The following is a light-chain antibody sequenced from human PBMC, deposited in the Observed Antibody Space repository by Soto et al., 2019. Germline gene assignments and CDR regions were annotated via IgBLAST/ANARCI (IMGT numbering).Light chain of an antibody. CDR2: DVT. Sequence: QSALTQPASVSGSPGQSITISCTGTSSDIGTYNSVSWYQRHAGKVPKLMIYDVTNRPSGVSDRFSGSKSGNTASLTISGLQAEDEADYYCTSYTTSSTLVFGGGTKVTVL. J-gene: IGLJ2*01. V-gene: IGLV2-14*01. CDR3: TSYTTSSTLV. CDR1: SSDIGTYNS.